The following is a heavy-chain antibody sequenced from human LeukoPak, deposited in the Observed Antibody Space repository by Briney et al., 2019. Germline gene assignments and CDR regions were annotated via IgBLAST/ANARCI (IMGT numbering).Heavy chain of an antibody. Sequence: SETLPLTCTVSGGSISGSSYYWGWIRQPPGKGLEWIGSIYYSGSTYYNPSLKSRVTISVDTSKNQFSLKLNSVTATDTAVYYCARRYGPWGQGTLVTVSS. D-gene: IGHD3-16*01. CDR2: IYYSGST. CDR3: ARRYGP. J-gene: IGHJ4*02. V-gene: IGHV4-39*01. CDR1: GGSISGSSYY.